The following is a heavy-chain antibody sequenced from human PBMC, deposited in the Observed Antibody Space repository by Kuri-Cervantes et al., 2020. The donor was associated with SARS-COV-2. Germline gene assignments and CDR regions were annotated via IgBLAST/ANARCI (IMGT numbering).Heavy chain of an antibody. D-gene: IGHD2-2*01. CDR3: ARRRSSTSCYCFDY. Sequence: ESLKISCTVSGGSISSYYWSWIRQPPGKGLEWIGYIYYSGSTNYNPSLKSRVTISVDTSKNQFSLKLSSVTAADTAVYYCARRRSSTSCYCFDYWGQGTLVTVSS. CDR1: GGSISSYY. V-gene: IGHV4-59*12. CDR2: IYYSGST. J-gene: IGHJ4*02.